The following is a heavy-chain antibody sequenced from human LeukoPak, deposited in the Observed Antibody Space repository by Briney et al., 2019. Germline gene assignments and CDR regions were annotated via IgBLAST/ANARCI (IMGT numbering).Heavy chain of an antibody. CDR3: AKDFVVRGVIYYGMDV. Sequence: GGSLRLSCASSGFTFDDYAMHWVRQAPWKGLEGVSGISWDSGSMSYADYVKGRFTISRDNAKNSMYLQMNSLRAEDTALYYCAKDFVVRGVIYYGMDVWGQGTTVTVSS. J-gene: IGHJ6*02. V-gene: IGHV3-9*01. CDR2: ISWDSGSM. CDR1: GFTFDDYA. D-gene: IGHD3-10*01.